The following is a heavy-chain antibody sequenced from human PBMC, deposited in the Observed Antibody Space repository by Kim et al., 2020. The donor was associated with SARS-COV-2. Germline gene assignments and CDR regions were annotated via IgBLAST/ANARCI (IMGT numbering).Heavy chain of an antibody. D-gene: IGHD6-19*01. Sequence: YADSVKGRCTISRDNAKNTLYLQMNSLRAEDTAVYYCSRRAYSSGWWYFDYWGQGTLVTVSS. V-gene: IGHV3-74*01. CDR3: SRRAYSSGWWYFDY. J-gene: IGHJ4*02.